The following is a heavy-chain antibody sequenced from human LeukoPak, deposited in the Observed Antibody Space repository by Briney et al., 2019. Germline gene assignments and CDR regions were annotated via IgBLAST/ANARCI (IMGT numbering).Heavy chain of an antibody. Sequence: ASVKVSCKASGYTFTSYGISWVRQAPGQGLEWMGIINPSGGSTSYAQKFQGRVTMTRDTSTSTVYMELSSLRSEDTAVYYCAKGALWGDHPFDYWGQGTLVTVSS. CDR1: GYTFTSYG. CDR2: INPSGGST. D-gene: IGHD2-21*02. J-gene: IGHJ4*02. V-gene: IGHV1-46*01. CDR3: AKGALWGDHPFDY.